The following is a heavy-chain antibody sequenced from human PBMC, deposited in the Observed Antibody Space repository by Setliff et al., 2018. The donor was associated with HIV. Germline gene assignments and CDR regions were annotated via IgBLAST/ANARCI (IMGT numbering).Heavy chain of an antibody. V-gene: IGHV4-39*07. CDR2: IYHTGST. Sequence: SETLSLTCTVSGGSISSSSYCWGWVRQPPGKGLEWLGSIYHTGSTYYNPSLESRVTISIDTSKHQFSLKLSSVTAADTAVYFCARGTAPRRGTNYGGNYPLDYYMDVWGKGTTVTVSS. CDR3: ARGTAPRRGTNYGGNYPLDYYMDV. J-gene: IGHJ6*03. CDR1: GGSISSSSYC. D-gene: IGHD4-17*01.